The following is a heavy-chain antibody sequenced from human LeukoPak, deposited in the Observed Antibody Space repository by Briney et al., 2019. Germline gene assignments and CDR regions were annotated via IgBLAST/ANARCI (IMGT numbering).Heavy chain of an antibody. J-gene: IGHJ4*02. CDR1: GFTFNSYW. D-gene: IGHD6-19*01. V-gene: IGHV3-7*03. CDR2: IKQDGSDK. Sequence: AGSLRLSCAASGFTFNSYWMTWVRQAPGKGLEWVADIKQDGSDKYYAGSVKGRFTISRDNAKNSLYLQMNSLRAEDTAVYFCARYNSAWKTDDYWGQGTLVTVSS. CDR3: ARYNSAWKTDDY.